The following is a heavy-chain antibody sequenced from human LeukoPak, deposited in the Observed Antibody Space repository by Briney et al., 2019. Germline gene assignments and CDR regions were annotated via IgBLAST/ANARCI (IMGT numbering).Heavy chain of an antibody. CDR2: IRGSGGNT. CDR3: AKDYYDSSIFSAPHLFAC. J-gene: IGHJ4*02. Sequence: GGSLRLSCAASGFTFSSHAMTWVRQASGKGLEWVSSIRGSGGNTYYADSVKGRFTISRDNFQNALYLQMNSLRAEDTAVYYCAKDYYDSSIFSAPHLFACWGQGTLVTVSS. V-gene: IGHV3-23*01. D-gene: IGHD3-22*01. CDR1: GFTFSSHA.